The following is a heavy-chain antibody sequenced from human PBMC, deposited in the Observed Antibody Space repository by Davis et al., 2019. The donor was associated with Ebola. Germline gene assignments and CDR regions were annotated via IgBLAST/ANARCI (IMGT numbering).Heavy chain of an antibody. J-gene: IGHJ5*02. V-gene: IGHV3-21*01. CDR1: GFTFGDYA. Sequence: GESLKISCTASGFTFGDYAMSWVRQAPGKGLEWVSSISSSSSYIYYADSVKGRFTISRDNAKNSLYLQMNSLRAEDTAVYYCARGPYGDYVYGLNVNWFDPWGQGTLVTVSS. CDR2: ISSSSSYI. D-gene: IGHD4-17*01. CDR3: ARGPYGDYVYGLNVNWFDP.